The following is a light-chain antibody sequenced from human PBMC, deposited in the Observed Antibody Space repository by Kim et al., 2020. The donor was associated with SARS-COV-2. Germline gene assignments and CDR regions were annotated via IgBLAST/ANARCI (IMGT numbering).Light chain of an antibody. CDR2: DDS. V-gene: IGLV3-21*03. Sequence: PGKTATITGGESTIGPILVHWYQQKPGQAPVLVVYDDSDRPPGIPDRFSGSKSENTATLTISRVEAGDEADYYCQVWDGRSDHVVFGGGTQLTVL. CDR3: QVWDGRSDHVV. J-gene: IGLJ2*01. CDR1: TIGPIL.